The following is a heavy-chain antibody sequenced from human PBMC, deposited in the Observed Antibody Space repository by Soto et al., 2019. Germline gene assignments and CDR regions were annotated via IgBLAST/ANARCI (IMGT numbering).Heavy chain of an antibody. CDR1: GAPITSGAYS. CDR3: ARDMSGCSSSDCYLSGWFDP. J-gene: IGHJ5*02. Sequence: PSETLSLTCTVSGAPITSGAYSWSWIRQPPGKGLEWIGFIYKSGSTHYNPSLKSRVTISVDRSKNHFSLQLTSLTAADTAVYYCARDMSGCSSSDCYLSGWFDPWGPGTLVTVSS. CDR2: IYKSGST. D-gene: IGHD2-21*02. V-gene: IGHV4-30-2*01.